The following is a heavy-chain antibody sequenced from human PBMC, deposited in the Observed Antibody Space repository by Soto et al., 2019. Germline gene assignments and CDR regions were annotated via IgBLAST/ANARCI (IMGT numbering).Heavy chain of an antibody. D-gene: IGHD6-25*01. CDR2: ISAYNGNT. CDR3: AIFLGGISGCYFGGYYYYGLDV. V-gene: IGHV1-18*01. Sequence: ASVKVSCKASGYTFTSYGISWVRQAPGQGLEWMGWISAYNGNTNYAQKLQGRVTMTTDTSTSTAYMELRSLRSDDTAVYYCAIFLGGISGCYFGGYYYYGLDVWGQGTTVTVSS. J-gene: IGHJ6*02. CDR1: GYTFTSYG.